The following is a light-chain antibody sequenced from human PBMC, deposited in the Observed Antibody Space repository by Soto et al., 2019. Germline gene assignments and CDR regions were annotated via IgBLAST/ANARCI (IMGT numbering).Light chain of an antibody. V-gene: IGKV3-15*01. Sequence: EIVMTQSPATLSVSPGERATLSCRASQRISTILAWYQQRPGQAPRLLMYGASTRAAGIPARFSGSGSGTEFTITISSLQSEDFVVYYCQQYSKWPRTFGQGTKLEIK. CDR2: GAS. CDR1: QRISTI. CDR3: QQYSKWPRT. J-gene: IGKJ2*01.